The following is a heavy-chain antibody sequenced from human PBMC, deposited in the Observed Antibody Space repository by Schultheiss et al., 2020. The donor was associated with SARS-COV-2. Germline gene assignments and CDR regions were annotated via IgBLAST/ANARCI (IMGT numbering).Heavy chain of an antibody. Sequence: GSLRLSCAASGFTVSSNYMSWVRQAPGKGLEWIGSIYYSGSTYYNPSLKSRVTISVDTSKNQFSLKLSSVTAADTAVYYCAREVRSSSPPHYFDYWGQGTLVTVSS. CDR2: IYYSGST. V-gene: IGHV4-39*07. CDR3: AREVRSSSPPHYFDY. CDR1: GFTVSSNY. D-gene: IGHD6-6*01. J-gene: IGHJ4*02.